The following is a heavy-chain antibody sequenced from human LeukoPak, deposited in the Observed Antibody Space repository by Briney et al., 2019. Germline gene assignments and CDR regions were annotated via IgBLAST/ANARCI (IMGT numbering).Heavy chain of an antibody. D-gene: IGHD2-2*01. V-gene: IGHV3-11*04. Sequence: GGSLRLSCVASEFTFSDYYINWIRQAPGKGLEWVSSISGGDNTVYYADSVKGRFTISRDDAKNSLYLQMNSLRAEDTALYYCARGPPSALVATATYYLNYWGQGTLVTVSS. CDR3: ARGPPSALVATATYYLNY. J-gene: IGHJ4*02. CDR2: ISGGDNTV. CDR1: EFTFSDYY.